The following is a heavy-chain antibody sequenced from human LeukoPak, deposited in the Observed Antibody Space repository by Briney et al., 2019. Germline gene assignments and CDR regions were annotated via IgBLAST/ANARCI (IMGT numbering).Heavy chain of an antibody. CDR3: ARVECLNEIDSSGYFVY. CDR1: GGSITGYY. D-gene: IGHD3-22*01. J-gene: IGHJ4*02. V-gene: IGHV4-4*07. CDR2: VYSSGVG. Sequence: SETLSLTCTVSGGSITGYYWNWIRQPARQGLEWLGRVYSSGVGNYNPSLTSRVTMSVDTSKNKFSLKLTSLTDADTAVYYCARVECLNEIDSSGYFVYWGQGTLVTVSS.